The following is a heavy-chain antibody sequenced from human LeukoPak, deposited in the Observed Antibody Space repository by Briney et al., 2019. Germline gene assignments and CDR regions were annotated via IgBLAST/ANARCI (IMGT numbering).Heavy chain of an antibody. CDR2: ISGDGGST. D-gene: IGHD5-12*01. CDR3: AKDISGGYDFDY. V-gene: IGHV3-43*02. J-gene: IGHJ4*02. CDR1: GFTFDDYA. Sequence: GGSLRLSCAASGFTFDDYAMHWVRQAPGKGLEWVSLISGDGGSTYYADSVKGRFTISRDNSKNSLYLQMNSVRTEDTALYYCAKDISGGYDFDYWGQGTLVTVSS.